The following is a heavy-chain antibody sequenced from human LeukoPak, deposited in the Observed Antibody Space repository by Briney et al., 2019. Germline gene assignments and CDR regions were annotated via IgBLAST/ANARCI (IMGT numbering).Heavy chain of an antibody. CDR3: ARGGYYYMDV. CDR2: IYTSGST. J-gene: IGHJ6*03. Sequence: PSQTLSLTCAVSGGSISSGGYSWRWLRQPAGTGLEWIGRIYTSGSTNYNPSLKSRVTISVDTSKNQFSLKLSSVTAADTAVYYCARGGYYYMDVWGKGTTVTISS. CDR1: GGSISSGGYS. V-gene: IGHV4-61*02.